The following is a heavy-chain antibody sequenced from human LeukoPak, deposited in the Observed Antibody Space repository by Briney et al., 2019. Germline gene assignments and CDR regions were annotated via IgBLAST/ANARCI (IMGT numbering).Heavy chain of an antibody. Sequence: SETLSLTCTVSGGSINSSSYFWRWTRQPPGKGLELIGSIYYSGSTYYIPSLKSRVTISVDTSKNQFSLKLSSVTAADTAVYYCARVSSGWYSGYDFDYWGQGTLATVSS. V-gene: IGHV4-39*07. CDR1: GGSINSSSYF. J-gene: IGHJ4*02. D-gene: IGHD6-19*01. CDR2: IYYSGST. CDR3: ARVSSGWYSGYDFDY.